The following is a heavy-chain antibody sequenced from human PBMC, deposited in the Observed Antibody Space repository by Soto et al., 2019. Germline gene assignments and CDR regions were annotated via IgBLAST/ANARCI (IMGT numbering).Heavy chain of an antibody. V-gene: IGHV1-69*13. D-gene: IGHD3-3*01. J-gene: IGHJ6*02. CDR2: IIPIFGTA. Sequence: VASVKVSCKASGGTFSSYAISWVRQAPGQGLEWMGGIIPIFGTANYAQKFQGRVTITADESTSTAYMELSSLRSEDTAVYYCAREYYDFWSGYYTYYYYGMDVWGQGTTVTVSS. CDR1: GGTFSSYA. CDR3: AREYYDFWSGYYTYYYYGMDV.